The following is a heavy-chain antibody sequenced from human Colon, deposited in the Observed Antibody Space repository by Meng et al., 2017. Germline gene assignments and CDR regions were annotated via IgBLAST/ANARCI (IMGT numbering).Heavy chain of an antibody. J-gene: IGHJ5*02. CDR1: GWSFSSYY. CDR2: VSHTGDT. Sequence: QVQLWGAGVWNPSEPLSLTLAVRGWSFSSYYLSWIRQPPGKELEWIEEVSHTGDTNYNPSLDSRVTISVDTSKNHIFLNLTSVTAADTALYYCARAYITRLRRNWFDPWGQGTLVTVSS. CDR3: ARAYITRLRRNWFDP. D-gene: IGHD3-10*01. V-gene: IGHV4-34*01.